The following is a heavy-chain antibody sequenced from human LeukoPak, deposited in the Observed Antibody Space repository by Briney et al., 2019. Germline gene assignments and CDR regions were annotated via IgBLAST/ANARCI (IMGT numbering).Heavy chain of an antibody. CDR2: INHSGST. CDR3: ARGPSAMAAAGRSFDY. V-gene: IGHV4-34*01. Sequence: SGTLSLTCAVYGGSFSGYYWSWIRQPPGKGLEWIGEINHSGSTNYNPSLKSRVTISVDTSKNQFSLKLSSVTAADTAVYYCARGPSAMAAAGRSFDYWGQGTLVTVSS. CDR1: GGSFSGYY. J-gene: IGHJ4*02. D-gene: IGHD6-13*01.